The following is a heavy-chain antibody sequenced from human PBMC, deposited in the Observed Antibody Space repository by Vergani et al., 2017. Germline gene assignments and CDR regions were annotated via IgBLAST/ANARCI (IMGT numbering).Heavy chain of an antibody. CDR2: INHSGST. V-gene: IGHV4-34*01. J-gene: IGHJ4*02. CDR1: GGSFSGYY. D-gene: IGHD5-24*01. Sequence: QVQLQQWGAGLLKPSETLSLTCAVYGGSFSGYYWSWIRQPPGEGLEWIGEINHSGSTNYNPSLKSRVTISVDTSKNQFSLKLSSVTAADTAVYYCARLRDGYNTIDYWGQGTLVTVSS. CDR3: ARLRDGYNTIDY.